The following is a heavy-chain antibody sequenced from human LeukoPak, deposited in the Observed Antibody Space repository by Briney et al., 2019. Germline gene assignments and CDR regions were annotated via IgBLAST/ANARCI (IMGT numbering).Heavy chain of an antibody. CDR2: INHSGST. Sequence: SETLSLTCAVYGGSFSGHYWSWIRQPPGKGLEWIGEINHSGSTNYNPSLKSRVTISVDTSKNQFSLKLSSVTAADTAVYYCARGTDDAPRPTYGDYVFWGQGTLVTVSS. CDR1: GGSFSGHY. CDR3: ARGTDDAPRPTYGDYVF. J-gene: IGHJ4*02. D-gene: IGHD4-17*01. V-gene: IGHV4-34*01.